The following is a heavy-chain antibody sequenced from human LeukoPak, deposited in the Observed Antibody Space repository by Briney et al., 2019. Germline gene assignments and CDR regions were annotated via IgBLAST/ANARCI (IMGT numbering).Heavy chain of an antibody. D-gene: IGHD6-13*01. CDR2: IGWNSGGI. Sequence: GRSLRLSCAASGFTFDDYAMHWVRHAPGKGLEWVSGIGWNSGGIVYADSVKSRFTISRDNAKNSLYLQMNSLGAEDTALYYCVKVTAAGFVDHWGQGTLVTVPS. CDR3: VKVTAAGFVDH. V-gene: IGHV3-9*01. J-gene: IGHJ4*02. CDR1: GFTFDDYA.